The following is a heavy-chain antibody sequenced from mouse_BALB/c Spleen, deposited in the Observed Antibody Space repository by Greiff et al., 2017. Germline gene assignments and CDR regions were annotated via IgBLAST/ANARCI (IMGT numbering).Heavy chain of an antibody. Sequence: VKLMESGPGLVQPSQSLSITCTVSGFSLTSYGVHWVRQSPGKGLEWLGVIWSGGSTDYNAAFISRLSISKDNSKSQVFFKMNSLQANDTAIYYCASQLAWFAYWGQGTLVTVSA. J-gene: IGHJ3*01. CDR2: IWSGGST. V-gene: IGHV2-2*02. CDR3: ASQLAWFAY. CDR1: GFSLTSYG. D-gene: IGHD4-1*02.